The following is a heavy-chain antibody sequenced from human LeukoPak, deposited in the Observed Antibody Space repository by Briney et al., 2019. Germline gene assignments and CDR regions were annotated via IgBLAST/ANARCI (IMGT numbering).Heavy chain of an antibody. V-gene: IGHV3-9*01. CDR2: ISWNSGSI. CDR3: AKEAGGYSYFDY. CDR1: GFTFSTSA. D-gene: IGHD3-22*01. J-gene: IGHJ4*02. Sequence: GGSLRLSCVVSGFTFSTSAMSWVRQAPGKGLEWVSGISWNSGSIGYADSVKGRFTISRDNAKNSLYLQMNSLRAEDTALYYCAKEAGGYSYFDYWGQGTLVTVSS.